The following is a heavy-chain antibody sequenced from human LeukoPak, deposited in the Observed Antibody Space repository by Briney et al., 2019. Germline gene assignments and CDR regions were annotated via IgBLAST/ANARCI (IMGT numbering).Heavy chain of an antibody. CDR2: ITNSGNSK. D-gene: IGHD2-2*02. J-gene: IGHJ4*02. V-gene: IGHV3-48*01. CDR3: AKTYQLLYD. CDR1: EFTFSSYS. Sequence: GGSLRLSCAASEFTFSSYSMNWVRQAPGKGLEWVSYITNSGNSKSYADSVKGRFTISRDNSKNTLYLQMNSLRAEDTAVYYCAKTYQLLYDWGQGTLVTVSS.